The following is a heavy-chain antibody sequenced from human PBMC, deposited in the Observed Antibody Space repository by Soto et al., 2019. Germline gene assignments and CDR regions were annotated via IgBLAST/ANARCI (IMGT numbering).Heavy chain of an antibody. D-gene: IGHD5-12*01. J-gene: IGHJ4*02. V-gene: IGHV3-43*01. CDR2: NSWDGGTS. CDR3: HGYGY. Sequence: GGSLRLSCAASGFTLSRYTMHWVRQAPGKGLEWVALNSWDGGTSAYADSVKGRFTVSRDNSKNTLYLQMNSLRAEDTAVYYCHGYGYWGQGTLVTVSS. CDR1: GFTLSRYT.